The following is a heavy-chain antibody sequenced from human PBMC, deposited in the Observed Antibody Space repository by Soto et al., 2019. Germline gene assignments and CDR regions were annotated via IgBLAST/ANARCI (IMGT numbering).Heavy chain of an antibody. J-gene: IGHJ6*02. D-gene: IGHD1-1*01. CDR2: INHSGST. V-gene: IGHV4-34*01. CDR1: GGSFSGYY. Sequence: SETLSLTCAVYGGSFSGYYWSWIRQPPGKGLEWIGEINHSGSTNYNPSLKSRVTISVDTSKNQFSLKLSSVTAADTAVYYCARTTEQGEHLYYYGMDVWGQGTTVTVSS. CDR3: ARTTEQGEHLYYYGMDV.